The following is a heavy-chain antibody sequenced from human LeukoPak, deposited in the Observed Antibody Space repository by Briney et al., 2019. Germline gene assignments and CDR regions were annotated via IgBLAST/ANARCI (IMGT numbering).Heavy chain of an antibody. D-gene: IGHD3-22*01. J-gene: IGHJ4*02. V-gene: IGHV3-7*01. CDR2: INQDGSEK. CDR3: ARDPPSGYDSPGD. CDR1: GFTFSSCW. Sequence: PGGSLRLSCAASGFTFSSCWMSWVRQAPGKGLEWVANINQDGSEKYYVDSVKGRFTISRDNANNSLYLQMNSLRAEDTAVYYCARDPPSGYDSPGDWGQGTLVTLSS.